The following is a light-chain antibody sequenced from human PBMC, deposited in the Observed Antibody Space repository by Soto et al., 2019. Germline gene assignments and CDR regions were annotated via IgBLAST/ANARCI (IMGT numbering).Light chain of an antibody. CDR3: CSYVGSYTWV. V-gene: IGLV2-8*01. CDR2: EVN. CDR1: SSDVGGYHY. J-gene: IGLJ3*02. Sequence: QSVLTQPPSASGSPGQSVTISCTGTSSDVGGYHYVSWYQQHPGKAPKLMIYEVNKRPSGVPDRFSGSKSGNTASLTVSGLQAEDEADYYCCSYVGSYTWVFGGGTKLTVL.